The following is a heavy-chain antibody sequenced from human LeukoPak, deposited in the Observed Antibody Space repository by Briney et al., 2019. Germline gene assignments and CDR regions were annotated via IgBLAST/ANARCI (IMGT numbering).Heavy chain of an antibody. J-gene: IGHJ4*02. CDR3: ARDPSVGGFSCSELDF. D-gene: IGHD3-10*02. CDR2: ISYNGEQT. Sequence: GGSLRLSCAGSGFTFSQYFMHWVRQAPGKGLEYLSVISYNGEQTYYSKSVTGRFTISRDNSKNMLYLQMGSLRPEDTAVYFCARDPSVGGFSCSELDFWGQGTLVTVSS. CDR1: GFTFSQYF. V-gene: IGHV3-64*01.